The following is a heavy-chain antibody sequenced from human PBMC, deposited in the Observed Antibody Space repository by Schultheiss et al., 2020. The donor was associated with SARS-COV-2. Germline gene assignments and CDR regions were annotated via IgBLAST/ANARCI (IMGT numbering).Heavy chain of an antibody. CDR2: ISSSSSYI. CDR1: GFTFSSYT. J-gene: IGHJ6*02. Sequence: GGSLRLSCAASGFTFSSYTMNWVRQAPGKGLEWVSSISSSSSYIYYADSVKGRFTISRDNAKNSLYLQMNSLRAEDTAVYYCARGGHDVVVPSQMDVWGQGTTVTVSS. V-gene: IGHV3-21*01. D-gene: IGHD2-2*01. CDR3: ARGGHDVVVPSQMDV.